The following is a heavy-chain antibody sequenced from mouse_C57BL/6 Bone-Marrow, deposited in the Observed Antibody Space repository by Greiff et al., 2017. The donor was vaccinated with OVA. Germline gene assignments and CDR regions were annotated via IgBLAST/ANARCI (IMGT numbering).Heavy chain of an antibody. J-gene: IGHJ3*01. CDR1: GYTFTSYW. CDR2: IDPEDGET. CDR3: ARCDYARWFAY. D-gene: IGHD2-4*01. V-gene: IGHV14-2*01. Sequence: EVQLQQPGAELVKPGASVKLSCKASGYTFTSYWMHWVKQRPGRGLEWIGRIDPEDGETKYAPKFQGKATITADTSSNTAYLQLSSLTSEDTAVYYCARCDYARWFAYWGQGTLVTVSA.